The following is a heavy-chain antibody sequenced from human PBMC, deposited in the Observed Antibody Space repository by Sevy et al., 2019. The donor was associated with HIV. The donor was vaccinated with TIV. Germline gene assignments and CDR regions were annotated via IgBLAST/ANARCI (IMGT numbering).Heavy chain of an antibody. D-gene: IGHD2-15*01. CDR3: ARESNIVARMGWFDP. Sequence: GGSLRLSYAASGFTFSSYSMNWVRQAPGKGLEWVSSISSSSSYIYYADSVKGRFTISRDNAKNSLYLQMNSLRAEDTAVYYCARESNIVARMGWFDPWGQGTLVTVSS. V-gene: IGHV3-21*01. CDR1: GFTFSSYS. CDR2: ISSSSSYI. J-gene: IGHJ5*02.